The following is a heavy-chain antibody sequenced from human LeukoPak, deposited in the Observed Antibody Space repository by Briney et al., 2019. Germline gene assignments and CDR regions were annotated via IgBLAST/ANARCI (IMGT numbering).Heavy chain of an antibody. CDR1: GDSISSAY. CDR2: LYVNGSP. Sequence: SETLSLTCTVSGDSISSAYWGWIRQSAGKGLEYIGRLYVNGSPNSNPSLKSRVTMSLDTSKNQFSLKMTSVTAADSAIYFCARMPVPIHDAFDIWGQGTAVMVSS. J-gene: IGHJ3*02. D-gene: IGHD2-2*01. V-gene: IGHV4-4*07. CDR3: ARMPVPIHDAFDI.